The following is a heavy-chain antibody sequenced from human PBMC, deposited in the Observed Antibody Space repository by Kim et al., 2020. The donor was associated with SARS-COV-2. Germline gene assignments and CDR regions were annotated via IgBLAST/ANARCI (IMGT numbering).Heavy chain of an antibody. D-gene: IGHD1-26*01. J-gene: IGHJ4*02. Sequence: GGSLRLSCAASGFTFSSYAMIWVRQAPGKGLEWVSAIGASGGTTYYADSVKGRVTISRDNSKNKVYLQMNSLRAEDTAVYYCAKLVGGTTTYWGQGTLVT. CDR3: AKLVGGTTTY. V-gene: IGHV3-23*01. CDR1: GFTFSSYA. CDR2: IGASGGTT.